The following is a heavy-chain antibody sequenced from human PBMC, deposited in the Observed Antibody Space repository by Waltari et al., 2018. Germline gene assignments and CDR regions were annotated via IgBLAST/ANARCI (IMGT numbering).Heavy chain of an antibody. D-gene: IGHD1-26*01. J-gene: IGHJ4*02. CDR1: GGSISSGSYY. CDR3: AMHYEYSGSIGIDY. V-gene: IGHV4-61*09. CDR2: IYTSGST. Sequence: QVQLQESGQGLVKPSQTLSLTCTVSGGSISSGSYYWSWIRQPAGKGLEWIGYIYTSGSTNYNPSLKSRVTISVDTSKNQFSLKLSSVTAADTAVYYCAMHYEYSGSIGIDYWGQGTLVTVSS.